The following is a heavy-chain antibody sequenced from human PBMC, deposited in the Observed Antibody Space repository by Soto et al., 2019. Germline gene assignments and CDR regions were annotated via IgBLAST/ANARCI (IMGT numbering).Heavy chain of an antibody. CDR3: TILKWELQYFQH. Sequence: GGSLRLSCAASGFTFSNAWMSWVRQAPGKGLEWVGRIKSKTDGGTTDYAAPVKGRFTISRDDSKNTLYLQMNSLKTEDTAVYYCTILKWELQYFQHWGQGTLVTVSS. D-gene: IGHD1-26*01. J-gene: IGHJ1*01. CDR2: IKSKTDGGTT. V-gene: IGHV3-15*01. CDR1: GFTFSNAW.